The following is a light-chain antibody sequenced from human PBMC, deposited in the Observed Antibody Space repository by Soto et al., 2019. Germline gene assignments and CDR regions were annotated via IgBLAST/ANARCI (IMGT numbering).Light chain of an antibody. CDR2: EVS. CDR1: SSDVGSYNL. CDR3: CSYAGSSTFFYV. V-gene: IGLV2-23*02. J-gene: IGLJ1*01. Sequence: QSVLTQPASVYGSPGQSITISCTGTSSDVGSYNLVSWYQQHPGKAPELMIYEVSKRPSGVSNRFSGSKSGNTASLTISGLQAEDEADYYCCSYAGSSTFFYVFGTGTKVTVL.